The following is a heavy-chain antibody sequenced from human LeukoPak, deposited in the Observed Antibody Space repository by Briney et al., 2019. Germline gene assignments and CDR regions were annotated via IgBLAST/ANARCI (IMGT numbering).Heavy chain of an antibody. J-gene: IGHJ5*02. Sequence: SVKVSCKASGGTFSSYAISWVRQAPGQGVEWMGRIIPILGIANYAQKFQGRVTITADKSTSTAYMELSSPRSEDTAVYYCARVTEVSPRSTARFDPWGQGTLVTVSS. V-gene: IGHV1-69*04. D-gene: IGHD1-26*01. CDR2: IIPILGIA. CDR1: GGTFSSYA. CDR3: ARVTEVSPRSTARFDP.